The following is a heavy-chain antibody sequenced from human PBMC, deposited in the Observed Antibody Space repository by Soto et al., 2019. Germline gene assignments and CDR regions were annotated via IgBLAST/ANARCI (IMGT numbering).Heavy chain of an antibody. CDR3: VRSAMAGEYYYDSMDV. CDR2: ISVYNGNT. J-gene: IGHJ6*02. V-gene: IGHV1-18*01. Sequence: GASVKVSCKTSGYTFSSYGISWVRQAPGQGLEWMGWISVYNGNTNYAQKFQDRVTLTTDTSTSTAYMELTSLRFDDTAVYYCVRSAMAGEYYYDSMDVWGQGTTVTVSS. CDR1: GYTFSSYG. D-gene: IGHD6-19*01.